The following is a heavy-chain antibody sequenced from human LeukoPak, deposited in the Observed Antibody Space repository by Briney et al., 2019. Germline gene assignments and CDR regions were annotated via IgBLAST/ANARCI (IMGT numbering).Heavy chain of an antibody. D-gene: IGHD3-10*01. CDR3: ARGSGTITMVRGVFYGMDV. Sequence: ASVKVSCKASGYTFTGYGISWVRQAPGQGLEWMGWISAYNGNTNYAQKLQGRVTMTTDTSTSTAYMELRSLRSEDTAVYYCARGSGTITMVRGVFYGMDVWGQGTTVTVSS. J-gene: IGHJ6*02. CDR1: GYTFTGYG. CDR2: ISAYNGNT. V-gene: IGHV1-18*01.